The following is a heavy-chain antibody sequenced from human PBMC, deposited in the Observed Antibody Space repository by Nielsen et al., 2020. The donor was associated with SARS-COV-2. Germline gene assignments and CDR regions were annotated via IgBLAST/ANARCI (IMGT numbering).Heavy chain of an antibody. V-gene: IGHV3-30*04. J-gene: IGHJ6*02. CDR1: GFTFSSYA. Sequence: SCAASGFTFSSYAMHWVRQAPGKGLEWVAVISYDGSNKYYADSVKGRFTISRDNSKNTLYLQMNSLRAEDTAVYYCARESGMDVWGQGTTVTVSS. CDR2: ISYDGSNK. CDR3: ARESGMDV.